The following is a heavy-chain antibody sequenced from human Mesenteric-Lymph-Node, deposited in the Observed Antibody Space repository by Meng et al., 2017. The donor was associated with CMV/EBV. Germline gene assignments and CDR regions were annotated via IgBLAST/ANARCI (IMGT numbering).Heavy chain of an antibody. CDR1: GRSLSGYY. J-gene: IGHJ4*02. CDR3: ARGFQRWLHTSHSPFDY. Sequence: GRSLSGYYWSLIRQPPGKVLEWIGEINESRSTKYSPSRKSLVTMSVVTSKKQFSLKLSSLTAADTAVYYCARGFQRWLHTSHSPFDYWGQGTLVTVSS. V-gene: IGHV4-34*01. CDR2: INESRST. D-gene: IGHD5-24*01.